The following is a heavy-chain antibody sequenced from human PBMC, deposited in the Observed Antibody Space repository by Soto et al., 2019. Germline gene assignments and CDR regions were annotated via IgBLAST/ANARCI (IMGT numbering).Heavy chain of an antibody. CDR2: ISTYNGNT. D-gene: IGHD3-10*01. CDR3: ARTYYYALDAFDI. Sequence: ASVKVSCKASGYTFATYGITWVRQVPGQGLEWMGWISTYNGNTNYAQNLQGRVTMTADTSTSTAYMELRSLRSDDTAVYYCARTYYYALDAFDIWGQGTMVTVSS. J-gene: IGHJ3*02. V-gene: IGHV1-18*01. CDR1: GYTFATYG.